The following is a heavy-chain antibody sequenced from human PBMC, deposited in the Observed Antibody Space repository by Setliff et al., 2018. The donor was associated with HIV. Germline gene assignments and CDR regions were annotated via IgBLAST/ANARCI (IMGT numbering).Heavy chain of an antibody. CDR2: IIPIFGTA. Sequence: SVKVSCKASGGTFSSYAISWVRQAPGQGLEWMGGIIPIFGTANYAQKFQGRVTITADESTSTAYMELSSLRFDDTAVYYCARPGLTSGWYVYYFDSWGQGTLVTVSS. J-gene: IGHJ4*02. D-gene: IGHD6-19*01. CDR3: ARPGLTSGWYVYYFDS. V-gene: IGHV1-69*13. CDR1: GGTFSSYA.